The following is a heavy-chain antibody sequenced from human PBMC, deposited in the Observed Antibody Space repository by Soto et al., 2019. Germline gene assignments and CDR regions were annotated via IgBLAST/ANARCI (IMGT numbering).Heavy chain of an antibody. CDR3: ARSSRSYFDY. V-gene: IGHV4-31*03. J-gene: IGHJ4*02. CDR2: IYDSGST. Sequence: SETLSLTCTVSGGSISRSGYFWRWIRRHPGKGLEWIGYIYDSGSTYYNPSLKSRVSLSVDTSKNQFSLNLTSVTAADTAMYYCARSSRSYFDYWGQGTLVTVSS. CDR1: GGSISRSGYF.